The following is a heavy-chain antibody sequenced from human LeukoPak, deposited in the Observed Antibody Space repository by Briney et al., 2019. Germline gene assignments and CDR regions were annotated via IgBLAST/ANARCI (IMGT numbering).Heavy chain of an antibody. Sequence: ASVKVSCKSSGYTLSVLPIHWVRQAPGKGLECMGGYEPEDGETFYTQEYQGRVTMTEDISTDTAYMELSSLRSDDTAMYYCATRTVPTAIHSAFDIWGQGTMVTVSS. D-gene: IGHD2-2*02. CDR2: YEPEDGET. CDR1: GYTLSVLP. J-gene: IGHJ3*02. CDR3: ATRTVPTAIHSAFDI. V-gene: IGHV1-24*01.